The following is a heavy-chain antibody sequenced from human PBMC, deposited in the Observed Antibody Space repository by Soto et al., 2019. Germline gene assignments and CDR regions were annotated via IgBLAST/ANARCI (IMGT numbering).Heavy chain of an antibody. CDR1: GYTFASYG. Sequence: ASVKVSCKASGYTFASYGLSWGRQAPGQGLEWMGWIRVYNGNTNYVQKLQGRVTMTTDTSTSTAYMELRSLRSDDTAVYYCARREEPDDAFDIWGQGTMATVSS. CDR2: IRVYNGNT. D-gene: IGHD1-1*01. CDR3: ARREEPDDAFDI. V-gene: IGHV1-18*01. J-gene: IGHJ3*02.